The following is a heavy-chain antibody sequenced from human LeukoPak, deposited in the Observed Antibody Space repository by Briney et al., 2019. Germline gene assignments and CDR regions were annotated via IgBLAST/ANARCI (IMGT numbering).Heavy chain of an antibody. CDR3: ASLRHFDWLLPNYYYYGMDV. CDR1: GGTFSSYA. V-gene: IGHV1-69*06. Sequence: ASVKVSCKASGGTFSSYAISWVRQAPGQGLEWMGGIIPIFGTANYAQKFQGRVTITADKSTSTAYMELSSLRSEDTAVYYCASLRHFDWLLPNYYYYGMDVWGKGTTVTVSS. CDR2: IIPIFGTA. D-gene: IGHD3-9*01. J-gene: IGHJ6*04.